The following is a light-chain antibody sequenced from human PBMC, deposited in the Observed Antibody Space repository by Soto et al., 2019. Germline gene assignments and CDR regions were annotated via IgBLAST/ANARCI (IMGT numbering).Light chain of an antibody. J-gene: IGKJ1*01. Sequence: EFVLTQSPGTLSLSPGERATLYCRASQSVSSSYVAWYQQKRGQAPRLLMYGASSRATGIPDRFSGSGSGTDFTLTISRLEPEDFAVYYCQQYGSSPITFGQGTKVDIK. V-gene: IGKV3-20*01. CDR3: QQYGSSPIT. CDR2: GAS. CDR1: QSVSSSY.